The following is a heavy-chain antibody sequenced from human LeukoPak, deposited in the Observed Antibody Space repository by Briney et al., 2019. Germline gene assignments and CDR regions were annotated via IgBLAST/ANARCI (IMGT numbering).Heavy chain of an antibody. D-gene: IGHD3-10*02. V-gene: IGHV3-7*01. J-gene: IGHJ6*04. CDR2: MKREVREM. CDR1: GFTLSNYW. CDR3: AELGITMIGGV. Sequence: GGSLRLSCATYGFTLSNYWIPSVRQAPGKGLEWVPNMKREVREMYLVHSVKGRFTVYRDNAKNSLYLQMNSLRAEDTAVYYCAELGITMIGGVWGKGTTVTISS.